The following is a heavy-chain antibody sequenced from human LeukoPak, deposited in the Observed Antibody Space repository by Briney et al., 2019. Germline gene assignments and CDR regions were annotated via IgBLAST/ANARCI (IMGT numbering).Heavy chain of an antibody. CDR3: ARTAYYYDSSGYQDY. Sequence: PGRSLRLSCAASGFTFSSYAMHWVRQAPGKGLEWVAVISYDGSNKYYADFVKGRFTISRDNSKNTLYLQMNSLRAEDTAVYYCARTAYYYDSSGYQDYWGQGTLVTVSS. CDR1: GFTFSSYA. J-gene: IGHJ4*02. V-gene: IGHV3-30*04. D-gene: IGHD3-22*01. CDR2: ISYDGSNK.